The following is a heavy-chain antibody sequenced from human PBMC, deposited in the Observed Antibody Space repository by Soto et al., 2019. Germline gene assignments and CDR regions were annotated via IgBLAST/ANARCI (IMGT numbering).Heavy chain of an antibody. CDR1: GYTFTSYG. CDR2: ISAYNGNT. J-gene: IGHJ6*02. V-gene: IGHV1-18*01. Sequence: ASVKVSCKASGYTFTSYGISWVRQAPGQGLEWMGWISAYNGNTNYAQKLQGRVTMTTDTSTSTAYMELRSLRSDDTAVYYCARDGAPPYDYVWGSYRHYYYYYGMDVWGQGTTVTVSS. CDR3: ARDGAPPYDYVWGSYRHYYYYYGMDV. D-gene: IGHD3-16*02.